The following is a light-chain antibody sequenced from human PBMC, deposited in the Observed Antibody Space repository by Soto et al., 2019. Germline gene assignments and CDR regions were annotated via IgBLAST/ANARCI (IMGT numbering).Light chain of an antibody. CDR3: SSYTSSSTVV. J-gene: IGLJ2*01. Sequence: QSALTQPASVSGSPGQSITISCTGTSSDVGGHNYVSWYQQHPGKVPKLMIYDVSNRPSGVSNRFSGSKSGNTASLTISGLQAEDEADYYCSSYTSSSTVVFGGGTKVTVL. CDR1: SSDVGGHNY. CDR2: DVS. V-gene: IGLV2-14*01.